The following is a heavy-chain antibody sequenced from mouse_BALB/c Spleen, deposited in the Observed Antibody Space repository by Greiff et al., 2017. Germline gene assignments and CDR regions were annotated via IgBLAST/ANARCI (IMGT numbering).Heavy chain of an antibody. CDR2: ISSGSSTI. J-gene: IGHJ4*01. CDR1: GFTFSSFG. CDR3: ARWGNYEAMDY. D-gene: IGHD2-1*01. Sequence: EVQLVESGGGLVQPGGSRKLSCAASGFTFSSFGMHWVRQAPEKGLEWVAYISSGSSTIYYADTVKGRFTISRDNPKNTLFLQMTSLRSEDTAMYYCARWGNYEAMDYWGQGTSVTVSS. V-gene: IGHV5-17*02.